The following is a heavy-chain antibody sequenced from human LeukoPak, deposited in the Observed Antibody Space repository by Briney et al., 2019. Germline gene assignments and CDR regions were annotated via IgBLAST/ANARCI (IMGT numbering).Heavy chain of an antibody. J-gene: IGHJ4*02. CDR1: GGSISSGDYY. Sequence: SETLSLTCTVSGGSISSGDYYWSWIRQPPGKGLEWIGSIYYSGSTHYNPSLQSRVTISVDTSKNHFSLKLRSVTAADTAVYYCARHVFHSSTWYGPIDYWGQGTLVTVSS. V-gene: IGHV4-39*01. CDR2: IYYSGST. D-gene: IGHD6-13*01. CDR3: ARHVFHSSTWYGPIDY.